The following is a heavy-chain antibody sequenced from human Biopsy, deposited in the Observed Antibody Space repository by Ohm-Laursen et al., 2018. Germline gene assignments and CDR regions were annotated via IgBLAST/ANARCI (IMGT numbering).Heavy chain of an antibody. J-gene: IGHJ6*02. V-gene: IGHV4-59*01. CDR1: GGSISSDY. CDR3: ARETNSTGWPYYYFYGMDV. D-gene: IGHD2/OR15-2a*01. CDR2: IYYSGST. Sequence: GTLSLTCTVSGGSISSDYWSWIRQTPGKGLEWIGYIYYSGSTNYNPSLKSRVTISVDTSKNQFSLRLNSVTAADMAVYYCARETNSTGWPYYYFYGMDVWGQGTTVTVSS.